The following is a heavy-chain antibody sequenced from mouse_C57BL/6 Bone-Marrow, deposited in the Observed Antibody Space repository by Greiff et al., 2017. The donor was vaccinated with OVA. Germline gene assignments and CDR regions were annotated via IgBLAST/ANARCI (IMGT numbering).Heavy chain of an antibody. CDR2: LYPGDGDT. D-gene: IGHD1-1*01. V-gene: IGHV1-80*01. Sequence: VKVVESGAELVKPGASVKISCKASGYAFSSYWMNWVKQRPGKGLEWIGQLYPGDGDTNYNGKFKGKATLTAAKSSRTAYLQLSSLTSEDSAVYCCARVRIFITTVVSPLFDYWGQGTTLTVSS. J-gene: IGHJ2*01. CDR1: GYAFSSYW. CDR3: ARVRIFITTVVSPLFDY.